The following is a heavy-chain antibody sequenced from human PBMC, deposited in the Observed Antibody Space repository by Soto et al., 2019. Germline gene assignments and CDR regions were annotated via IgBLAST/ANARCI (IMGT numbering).Heavy chain of an antibody. CDR3: AREMGDYVWGSYRYTPYNWFDP. CDR2: IYYSGST. J-gene: IGHJ5*02. Sequence: SSETLSLTCTVSGGSVSSGSYYWSWIRQPPGKGLEWIGYIYYSGSTNYNPSLKSRVTISVDTSKNQFSLKLSSVTAADTAVYYCAREMGDYVWGSYRYTPYNWFDPWGQGTLVTVSS. V-gene: IGHV4-61*01. CDR1: GGSVSSGSYY. D-gene: IGHD3-16*02.